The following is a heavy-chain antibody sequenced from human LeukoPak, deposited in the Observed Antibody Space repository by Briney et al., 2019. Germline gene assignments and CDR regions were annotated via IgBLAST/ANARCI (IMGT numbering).Heavy chain of an antibody. Sequence: PSETLSLTCTVSGASISSDSNYWAWVCQPPGKGLQWIGSIYHTGSTFYNPSLMSRVSISIDSSKNQFSLKLSSVTVADTALYYCARDISISWFYSWGQGTLVSVSS. J-gene: IGHJ5*01. CDR1: GASISSDSNY. CDR3: ARDISISWFYS. V-gene: IGHV4-39*07. D-gene: IGHD3-3*02. CDR2: IYHTGST.